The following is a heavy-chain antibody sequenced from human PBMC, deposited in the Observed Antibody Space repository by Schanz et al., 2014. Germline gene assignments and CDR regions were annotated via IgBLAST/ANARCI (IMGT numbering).Heavy chain of an antibody. J-gene: IGHJ3*02. Sequence: EVHLVESGGGLVQPGGSLRLSCAASGFTFSHYWLSWVRQTPGKRLEWVANIRQDGSAKFYVDSVNSRFAISRDNAENSVSLQMNSLRAEDTALYFCATDYSGGGCHIWGQGTMVTVSS. CDR3: ATDYSGGGCHI. CDR1: GFTFSHYW. CDR2: IRQDGSAK. D-gene: IGHD6-19*01. V-gene: IGHV3-7*04.